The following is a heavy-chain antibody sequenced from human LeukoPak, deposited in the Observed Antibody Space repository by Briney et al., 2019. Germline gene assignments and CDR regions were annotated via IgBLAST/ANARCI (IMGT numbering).Heavy chain of an antibody. CDR1: GFTFSSYW. CDR2: INSDGSST. V-gene: IGHV3-74*01. CDR3: ASGVHDYGDYLFDY. D-gene: IGHD4-17*01. Sequence: GGSLRLSCAASGFTFSSYWMHWVRQAAGKGLVGVSRINSDGSSTSYADSVKGRFTISRDNAKKTLYMQMNSLRAEDTAVYYCASGVHDYGDYLFDYWGQGTLVTVSS. J-gene: IGHJ4*02.